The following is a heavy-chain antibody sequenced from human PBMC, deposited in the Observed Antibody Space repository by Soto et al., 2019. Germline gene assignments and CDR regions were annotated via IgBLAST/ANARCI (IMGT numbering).Heavy chain of an antibody. J-gene: IGHJ6*02. V-gene: IGHV1-69*01. CDR3: ARSQGSSTSLEIYYYYYYGMDV. D-gene: IGHD2-2*01. CDR2: IIPIPGTA. CDR1: GGTFSSYA. Sequence: QVQLVQSGAEVKQPGSSVKVSCKASGGTFSSYAISWLRQAPGQGLEWMGGIIPIPGTANYAQKFQGRVTITADESTSTAYMELSSLRSEDTAVYYCARSQGSSTSLEIYYYYYYGMDVWGQGTTVTVSS.